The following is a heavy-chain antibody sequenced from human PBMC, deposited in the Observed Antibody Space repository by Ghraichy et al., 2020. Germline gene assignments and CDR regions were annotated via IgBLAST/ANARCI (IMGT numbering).Heavy chain of an antibody. Sequence: SLNISCVTSGFTFGGYAMAWFRQAPGKGLEWVGFIRSKADGETTQYAASVKGRFTISRDDSKSISYLQMNSLKPEDTAVYYCTRDRPLDYWGQGTLVTVSS. CDR3: TRDRPLDY. V-gene: IGHV3-49*03. CDR1: GFTFGGYA. J-gene: IGHJ4*02. CDR2: IRSKADGETT.